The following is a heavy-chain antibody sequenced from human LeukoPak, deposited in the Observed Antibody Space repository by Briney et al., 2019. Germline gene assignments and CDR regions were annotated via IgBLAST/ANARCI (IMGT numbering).Heavy chain of an antibody. CDR1: GYTFTSYD. V-gene: IGHV1-8*01. CDR3: ARGVRAATNTKKFDP. Sequence: ASVKVSCKASGYTFTSYDINWVRQATGQGLEWMGWMNPNSGNTGYAQKFQGRVTMTRNTSISTAYMELSSLRSEDTAVYYCARGVRAATNTKKFDPWGQGTLVTVSS. J-gene: IGHJ5*02. CDR2: MNPNSGNT. D-gene: IGHD1-26*01.